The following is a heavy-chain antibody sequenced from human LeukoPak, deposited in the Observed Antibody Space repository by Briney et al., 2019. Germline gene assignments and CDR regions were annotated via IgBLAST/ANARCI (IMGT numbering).Heavy chain of an antibody. CDR3: ARVAGDYGDYGGGYYYYYYMDV. CDR1: GFEFNVYG. J-gene: IGHJ6*03. CDR2: INWNGGST. V-gene: IGHV3-20*04. Sequence: RSGGTLRLSCAASGFEFNVYGMSWVRQAPGKGLEWVSGINWNGGSTGYADSVKGRFTISRDNAKNSLYLQMNSLRAEDTALYYCARVAGDYGDYGGGYYYYYYMDVWGKGTTVTVSS. D-gene: IGHD4-17*01.